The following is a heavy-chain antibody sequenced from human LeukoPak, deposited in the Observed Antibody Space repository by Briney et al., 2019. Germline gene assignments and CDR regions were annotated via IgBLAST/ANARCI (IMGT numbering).Heavy chain of an antibody. CDR3: ARGDSSSFYS. V-gene: IGHV4-34*01. CDR2: INHSGST. D-gene: IGHD6-13*01. CDR1: GGSFSGYY. Sequence: SETLSLTCAVYGGSFSGYYWSWIRQPPGKGLEWIGEINHSGSTNYNPSLKSRVTISVDTSKNQFSLKLSSVTAADTAVYYCARGDSSSFYSWGQGTLVTVSS. J-gene: IGHJ5*01.